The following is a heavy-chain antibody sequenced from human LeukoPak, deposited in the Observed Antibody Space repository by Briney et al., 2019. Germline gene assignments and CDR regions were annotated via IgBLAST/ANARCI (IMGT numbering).Heavy chain of an antibody. CDR1: GFTFSSYE. CDR3: ARGGDIVVVPAA. D-gene: IGHD2-2*01. Sequence: PGGSLRLSCAASGFTFSSYEMNWVRQAPGKGLEWVSYISSSGSTIYYADSVKGRFTISRDNAKNSLYLQMNSLRAEDTAVYYCARGGDIVVVPAAWGQGTLVTVSS. V-gene: IGHV3-48*03. CDR2: ISSSGSTI. J-gene: IGHJ4*02.